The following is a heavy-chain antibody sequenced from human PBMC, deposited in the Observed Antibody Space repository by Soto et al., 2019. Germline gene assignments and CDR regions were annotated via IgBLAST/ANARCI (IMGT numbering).Heavy chain of an antibody. CDR2: ISGSGVST. CDR1: GFTFSSYA. J-gene: IGHJ6*02. D-gene: IGHD3-10*01. CDR3: AKDLHWFAMDV. V-gene: IGHV3-23*01. Sequence: GGSLRLSCAASGFTFSSYAMNWVRQAPGKGLEWVSTISGSGVSTYYADSVKGRFTISRDNSKNTLSLQMNSLRADDTAIYYCAKDLHWFAMDVWGQGTTVTVSS.